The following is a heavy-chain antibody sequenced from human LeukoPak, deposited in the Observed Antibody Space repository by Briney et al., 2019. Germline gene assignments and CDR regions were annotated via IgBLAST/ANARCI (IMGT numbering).Heavy chain of an antibody. CDR2: SGSGTST. CDR1: GFTFSSYA. V-gene: IGHV3-23*01. Sequence: QSGGSLRLSCAASGFTFSSYAMSWVRQAPGKGLEWVPGSGSGTSTFYADSVRGRFTISRDHSKNTLYLQMNSLRAGDTAVYYCAKVNYYESSDIGLFDYWGQGTLVTVSS. J-gene: IGHJ4*02. D-gene: IGHD3-22*01. CDR3: AKVNYYESSDIGLFDY.